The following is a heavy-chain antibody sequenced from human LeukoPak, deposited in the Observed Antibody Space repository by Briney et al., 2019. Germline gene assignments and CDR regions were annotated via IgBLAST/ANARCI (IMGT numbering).Heavy chain of an antibody. CDR1: GVSISSYY. CDR3: ARGVYIAAAQYAY. V-gene: IGHV4-59*01. CDR2: IYYSGTT. Sequence: SETLSLTCTVSGVSISSYYWSGIRQPPGEGVEWIGYIYYSGTTNYNPSLKSRVTISVDTSKNQFSLKLSSVTAADTAVYYCARGVYIAAAQYAYWGQGTLVTVSS. D-gene: IGHD6-13*01. J-gene: IGHJ4*02.